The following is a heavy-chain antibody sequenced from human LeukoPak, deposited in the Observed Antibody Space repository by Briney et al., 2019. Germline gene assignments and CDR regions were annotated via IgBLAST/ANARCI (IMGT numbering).Heavy chain of an antibody. V-gene: IGHV3-23*01. J-gene: IGHJ4*02. CDR2: ISGSGGST. CDR1: GFTFSSYA. CDR3: AKDTKSDFWSGYSDY. D-gene: IGHD3-3*01. Sequence: PGGSLRLSCAASGFTFSSYAMSWVRQAPGRGLEWVSAISGSGGSTYYADSVKGRFTISRDNSKNTLYLQMNSLRAEDTAVYYCAKDTKSDFWSGYSDYGGQGTLVTVSS.